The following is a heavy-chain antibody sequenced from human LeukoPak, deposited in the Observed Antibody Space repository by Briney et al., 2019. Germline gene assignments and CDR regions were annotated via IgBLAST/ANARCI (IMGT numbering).Heavy chain of an antibody. CDR2: ISGSGGRP. Sequence: GGSLRLSCAAAAFTFSSKAMNWVRQAPGNGMEWDSVISGSGGRPYYADSVKGRFSISRGSCKQTLYLQMSRLRAEDTAVNSRAKYLTYGDYAGGDAFDIWGLGTMVTVSS. CDR3: AKYLTYGDYAGGDAFDI. CDR1: AFTFSSKA. V-gene: IGHV3-23*01. D-gene: IGHD4-17*01. J-gene: IGHJ3*02.